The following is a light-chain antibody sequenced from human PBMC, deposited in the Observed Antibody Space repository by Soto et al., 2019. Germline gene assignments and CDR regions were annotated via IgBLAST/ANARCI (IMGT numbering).Light chain of an antibody. CDR2: KAS. Sequence: DIQMTQSPSTLSASVGDRVTITCGASQSISSWLAWYQQKTGKAPKLLIYKASSLESGVPSRFSGSGYGTDFNLTISRLETEDFAVYYCQQYGSSPPTFGQGTKVDIK. CDR1: QSISSW. CDR3: QQYGSSPPT. J-gene: IGKJ1*01. V-gene: IGKV1-5*03.